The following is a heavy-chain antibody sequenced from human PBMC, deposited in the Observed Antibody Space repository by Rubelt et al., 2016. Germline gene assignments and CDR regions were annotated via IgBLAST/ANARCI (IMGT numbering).Heavy chain of an antibody. V-gene: IGHV4-4*07. Sequence: QVQLQESGPGLVKPSETLSLTCTVSGGSISSYYWSWIRQPAGKGLEWIGRIYTSGSTNYNPSLTSRVTMSVDTSKNQFSLKLRSVTAADTAVYYCARASTEYYDSSGYYYSWFDPWGQGTLVTVSS. CDR3: ARASTEYYDSSGYYYSWFDP. CDR1: GGSISSYY. D-gene: IGHD3-22*01. CDR2: IYTSGST. J-gene: IGHJ5*02.